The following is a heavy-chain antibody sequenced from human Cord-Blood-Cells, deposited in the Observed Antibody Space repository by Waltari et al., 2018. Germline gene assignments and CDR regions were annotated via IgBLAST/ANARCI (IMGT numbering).Heavy chain of an antibody. D-gene: IGHD3-22*01. J-gene: IGHJ4*02. CDR2: KSYDGSNK. CDR1: GLTFSSYA. Sequence: QVQLVESGGGVVQPGRSLRLSCAASGLTFSSYAMHWVRQAPGKGREWVAVKSYDGSNKYSAESVKGRFTISRDNSKNTLYLQMNSLRAEDTAVYYCARAPVRYYFDYWGQGTLVTVSS. V-gene: IGHV3-30*04. CDR3: ARAPVRYYFDY.